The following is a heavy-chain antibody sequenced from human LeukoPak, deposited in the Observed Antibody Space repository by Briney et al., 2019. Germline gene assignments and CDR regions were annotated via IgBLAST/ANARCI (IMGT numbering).Heavy chain of an antibody. CDR2: INHSGST. CDR1: GGSSSGYY. V-gene: IGHV4-34*01. J-gene: IGHJ6*03. Sequence: SETLSLTCVLYGGSSSGYYWSWIRQPPGKGLEWIGEINHSGSTNYNPSLKSRVTISVDTSKNQFSLKLSSVTAADTAVYYCARVVPAANYYYYMDVWGKGTTVTISS. D-gene: IGHD2-2*01. CDR3: ARVVPAANYYYYMDV.